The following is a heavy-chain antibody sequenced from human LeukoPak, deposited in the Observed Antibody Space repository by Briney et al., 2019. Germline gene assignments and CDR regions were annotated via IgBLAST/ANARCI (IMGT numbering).Heavy chain of an antibody. Sequence: PSQTLSLTCTVSGGSISSGGYYWSWIRQPPGKGLEWIGYIYHSGSTYYNPSLKSRVTISVDRSKNQFSLKLSSVTAADTAVYYCAKEFSGGWSFDFWGQGTLVTVSS. CDR3: AKEFSGGWSFDF. D-gene: IGHD6-19*01. V-gene: IGHV4-30-2*01. CDR2: IYHSGST. J-gene: IGHJ4*02. CDR1: GGSISSGGYY.